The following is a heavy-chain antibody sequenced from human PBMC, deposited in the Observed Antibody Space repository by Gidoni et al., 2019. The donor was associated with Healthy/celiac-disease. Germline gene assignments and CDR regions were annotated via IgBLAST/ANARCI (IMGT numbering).Heavy chain of an antibody. CDR1: GFTFSSYG. CDR3: ARAGYDILTGYVFYYYYYYMDV. Sequence: QVQLVESGGGVVQPGRSLRLYCAASGFTFSSYGMHWVRQAPGKGLEWVAVICYDGSNKYYADSVKGRFTISRDNSKNTLYLQMNSLRAEDTAVYYCARAGYDILTGYVFYYYYYYMDVWGKGTTVTVSS. V-gene: IGHV3-33*01. CDR2: ICYDGSNK. J-gene: IGHJ6*03. D-gene: IGHD3-9*01.